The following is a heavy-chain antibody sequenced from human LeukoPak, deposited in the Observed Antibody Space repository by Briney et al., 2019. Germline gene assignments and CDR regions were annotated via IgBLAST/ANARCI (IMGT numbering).Heavy chain of an antibody. CDR2: ISSSCSTI. CDR1: GFTFSSYA. CDR3: ASCSSTSCYGWFDP. D-gene: IGHD2-2*01. V-gene: IGHV3-48*04. J-gene: IGHJ5*02. Sequence: GGSLRLSCAASGFTFSSYAMNWVRQAPGKGLEWVSGISSSCSTIYYADFVEGRFTISRGNAKNSLYLQMNSLRAEDTAVYYCASCSSTSCYGWFDPWGQGTLVTVSS.